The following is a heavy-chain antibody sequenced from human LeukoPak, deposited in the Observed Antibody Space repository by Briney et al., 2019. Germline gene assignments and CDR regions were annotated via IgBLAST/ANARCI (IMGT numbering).Heavy chain of an antibody. V-gene: IGHV3-23*01. CDR2: ISGSGSVSNT. Sequence: GGSLRLSCAASGFTFRSYGMTWVRQAPGKGLELVSTISGSGSVSNTFYADSVKGRFTISRDNSKNTLYLQMNSLRPEDNAVYYCAKDGGNSTNSRGYWGQGTLVTVSS. CDR3: AKDGGNSTNSRGY. J-gene: IGHJ4*02. CDR1: GFTFRSYG. D-gene: IGHD2-2*01.